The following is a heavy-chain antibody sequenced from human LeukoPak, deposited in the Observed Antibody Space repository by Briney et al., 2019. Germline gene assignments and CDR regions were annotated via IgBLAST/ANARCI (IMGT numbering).Heavy chain of an antibody. V-gene: IGHV1-18*01. J-gene: IGHJ4*02. CDR2: ISAYNGNT. D-gene: IGHD3-22*01. CDR1: GYTFTSYG. Sequence: GASVKVSCKASGYTFTSYGISWLRQAPGQGLEWMGWISAYNGNTNYAQKLQGRVTMTTDTSTSTAYMELRSLRSDDTAVYYCARDNGYYDSSGYPVFDYWGQGTLVTVSS. CDR3: ARDNGYYDSSGYPVFDY.